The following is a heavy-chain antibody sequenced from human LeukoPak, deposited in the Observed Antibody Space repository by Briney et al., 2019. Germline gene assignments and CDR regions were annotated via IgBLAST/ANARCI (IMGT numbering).Heavy chain of an antibody. J-gene: IGHJ6*04. Sequence: GASVKVSCKASGYTFTGYYMHWVRQATGQGLEWMGGIIPIFGTANYAQKFQGRVTITADKSTSTAYMELSSLRSEDTAVYYCARATRDYVWGSLPMDVWGKGTTVTVSS. V-gene: IGHV1-69*06. CDR2: IIPIFGTA. CDR3: ARATRDYVWGSLPMDV. D-gene: IGHD3-16*01. CDR1: GYTFTGYY.